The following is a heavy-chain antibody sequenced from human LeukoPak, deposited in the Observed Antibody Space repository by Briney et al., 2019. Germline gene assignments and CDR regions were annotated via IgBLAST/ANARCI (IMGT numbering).Heavy chain of an antibody. Sequence: PSETLSLTCTVSGGSISSGSYYWSWIRQPAGKGLEWIGRIYTSGSTNYNPSLKSRVTISVETSKNQFSLKLSSVTAADTAVYYCARDGLLLSNWFDPWGQGTLVTVSS. CDR1: GGSISSGSYY. CDR3: ARDGLLLSNWFDP. D-gene: IGHD2-2*01. CDR2: IYTSGST. J-gene: IGHJ5*02. V-gene: IGHV4-61*02.